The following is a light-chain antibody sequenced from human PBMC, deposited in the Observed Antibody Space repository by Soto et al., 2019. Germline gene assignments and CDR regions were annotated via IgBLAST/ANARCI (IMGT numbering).Light chain of an antibody. J-gene: IGLJ2*01. Sequence: QAVVTQPPSVSGAPGQRVTISCTGSSSNIGAGYDVNWYQQLPGAAPKLLISGTSNRPSGVPDRFSGSKSGTSASLAITGLQAEDEADYYCQSYDSSLSVFGGGTQLTVL. CDR3: QSYDSSLSV. CDR2: GTS. CDR1: SSNIGAGYD. V-gene: IGLV1-40*01.